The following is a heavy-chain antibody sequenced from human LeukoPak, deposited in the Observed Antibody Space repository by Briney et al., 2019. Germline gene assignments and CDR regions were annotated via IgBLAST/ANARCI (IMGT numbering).Heavy chain of an antibody. V-gene: IGHV1-24*01. J-gene: IGHJ5*02. Sequence: ASVKVSCKVSGYTLTELSMHWVRQAPGKGLEWMGGFDPEDGETIYAQKFQGRVTMTEDTSTDTAYMELSSLRSEDTAVYYCARDLGYSGSYHNWFDPWGQGTLVTVSS. D-gene: IGHD1-26*01. CDR1: GYTLTELS. CDR2: FDPEDGET. CDR3: ARDLGYSGSYHNWFDP.